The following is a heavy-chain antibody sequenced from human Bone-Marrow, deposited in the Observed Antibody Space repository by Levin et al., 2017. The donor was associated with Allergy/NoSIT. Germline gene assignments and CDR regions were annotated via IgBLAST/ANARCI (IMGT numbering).Heavy chain of an antibody. CDR1: GFTFSNYW. J-gene: IGHJ4*02. Sequence: GASVKVSCAASGFTFSNYWMAWVRQAPGKGLEWVANIKQDGSQQLYVDSVRGRLTVSRDNAKNSLFLQMHSLRAEDTAVYYCARLAGDYTVYDHWGPGTLVTVSS. D-gene: IGHD3-22*01. CDR3: ARLAGDYTVYDH. CDR2: IKQDGSQQ. V-gene: IGHV3-7*01.